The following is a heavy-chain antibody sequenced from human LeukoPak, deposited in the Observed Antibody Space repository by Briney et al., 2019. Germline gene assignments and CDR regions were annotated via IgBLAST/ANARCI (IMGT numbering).Heavy chain of an antibody. CDR3: ARVVTWFDP. CDR2: IKEDGSMQ. V-gene: IGHV3-7*04. CDR1: GFMFSSFW. Sequence: GGSLRLSCAASGFMFSSFWMSWVRQAPGKGLEWVAHIKEDGSMQSYVDSVKGRFTISRDNAKNSVYLQMNSLRAEDTAVYYCARVVTWFDPRGQGSLVTVSS. J-gene: IGHJ5*02.